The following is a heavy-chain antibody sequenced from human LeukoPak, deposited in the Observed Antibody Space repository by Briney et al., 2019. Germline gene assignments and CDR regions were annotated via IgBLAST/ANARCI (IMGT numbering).Heavy chain of an antibody. CDR2: IYSGGST. CDR3: ARGRGPLLWFGELSHYFDY. Sequence: GGSLRLSCAASGFTFSSYSMNWVRQAPGKGLEWVSVIYSGGSTYYADSVKGRFTISRDNSKNTLYLQMNSLRAEDTAVYYCARGRGPLLWFGELSHYFDYWGQGTLVTVSS. CDR1: GFTFSSYS. D-gene: IGHD3-10*01. V-gene: IGHV3-53*01. J-gene: IGHJ4*02.